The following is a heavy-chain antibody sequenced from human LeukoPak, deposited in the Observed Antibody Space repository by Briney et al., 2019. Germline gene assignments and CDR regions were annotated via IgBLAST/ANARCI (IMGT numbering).Heavy chain of an antibody. CDR1: GFTFSSYA. J-gene: IGHJ4*02. CDR2: ISYDGSNK. V-gene: IGHV3-30-3*02. D-gene: IGHD6-19*01. Sequence: GGSLRLSCAASGFTFSSYAMHWVRQAPGKGLEWVAVISYDGSNKYYADSVKGRFTISRDNSKNTLYLQMNSLRAEDTAVYYCAKPHGSGWVFDYWGQGTLVTVSS. CDR3: AKPHGSGWVFDY.